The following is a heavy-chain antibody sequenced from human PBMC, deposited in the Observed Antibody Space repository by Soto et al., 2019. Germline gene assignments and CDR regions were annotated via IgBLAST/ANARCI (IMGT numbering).Heavy chain of an antibody. V-gene: IGHV3-30-3*01. Sequence: PGGSLRLSCAASGFTFSSYAMHWVRQAPGKGLEWVAVISYGGSNKYYADSVKGRFTISRDNSKNTLYLQMNSLRAEDTAVYYCARDHNLNTYCGGDCFILYGMDVWGQGTTVTVSS. D-gene: IGHD2-21*02. CDR2: ISYGGSNK. CDR3: ARDHNLNTYCGGDCFILYGMDV. CDR1: GFTFSSYA. J-gene: IGHJ6*02.